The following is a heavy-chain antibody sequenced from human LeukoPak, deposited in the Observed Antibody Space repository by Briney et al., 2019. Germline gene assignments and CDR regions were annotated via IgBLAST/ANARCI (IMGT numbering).Heavy chain of an antibody. Sequence: SVKVSCKXSGGTFSSDAISWVRQAPGQGLEWMGRIIPIFGTANYAQKFQGRVTITTDESTSTAYMELSSLRSEDTAVYYCARVSSGYERHFDYWGQGTLVTVSS. J-gene: IGHJ4*02. CDR1: GGTFSSDA. CDR3: ARVSSGYERHFDY. V-gene: IGHV1-69*05. CDR2: IIPIFGTA. D-gene: IGHD3-22*01.